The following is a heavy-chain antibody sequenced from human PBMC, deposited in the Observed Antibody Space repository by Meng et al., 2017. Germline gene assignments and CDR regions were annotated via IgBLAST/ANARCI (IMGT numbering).Heavy chain of an antibody. Sequence: SETLSLTCAVSGGSISSSNWWSWVRQPPGKGLEWIGEIYHSGSTYYNPSLKSRVTISVDTSKNQFSLKLSSVTAADTAVYYCARDLRPNYYDSSGYYSFRYGMDVWGQGTTVTVSS. CDR1: GGSISSSNW. CDR2: IYHSGST. V-gene: IGHV4-4*02. J-gene: IGHJ6*02. D-gene: IGHD3-22*01. CDR3: ARDLRPNYYDSSGYYSFRYGMDV.